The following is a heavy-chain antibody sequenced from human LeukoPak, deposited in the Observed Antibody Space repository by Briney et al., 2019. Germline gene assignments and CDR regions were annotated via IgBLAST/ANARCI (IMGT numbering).Heavy chain of an antibody. V-gene: IGHV3-30*18. CDR3: AKEIIGYSSGWYFDY. CDR1: GFTFSSYG. Sequence: PGGSLRLSCAASGFTFSSYGMHWVRQAPGKGLEWVAVISYDGSNKYYADSVKGRFTISRDNSKNTLYLQMNSLRAEDTAVHYCAKEIIGYSSGWYFDYWGQGTLVTVSS. J-gene: IGHJ4*02. CDR2: ISYDGSNK. D-gene: IGHD6-19*01.